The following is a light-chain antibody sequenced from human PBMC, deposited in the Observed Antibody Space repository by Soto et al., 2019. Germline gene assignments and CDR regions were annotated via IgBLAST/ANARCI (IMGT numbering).Light chain of an antibody. V-gene: IGLV2-14*01. Sequence: QSALTQPASVSGSPGQSITISCTGTSSDFGGYNYVSWYQQYPGKAPQLMIYDVTNRPSGVFNLFSGSKSGNTASLTISGLQADDEADYYCSSYTSSSTLVFGGGTKLTVL. CDR1: SSDFGGYNY. J-gene: IGLJ2*01. CDR2: DVT. CDR3: SSYTSSSTLV.